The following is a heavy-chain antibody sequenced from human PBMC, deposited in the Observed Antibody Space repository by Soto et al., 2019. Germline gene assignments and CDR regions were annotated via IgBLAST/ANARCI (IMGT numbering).Heavy chain of an antibody. CDR3: AKGYSSSWYGYYGY. J-gene: IGHJ4*02. CDR1: GFTFSSYG. CDR2: ISYDGSNK. Sequence: GGSLRLSCAASGFTFSSYGMHWVRQAPGKGLEWVAVISYDGSNKCYADSVKGRFTISRDNSKNTLYLQMNSLRAEDTAVYYCAKGYSSSWYGYYGYWGQGTLVTVSS. V-gene: IGHV3-30*18. D-gene: IGHD6-13*01.